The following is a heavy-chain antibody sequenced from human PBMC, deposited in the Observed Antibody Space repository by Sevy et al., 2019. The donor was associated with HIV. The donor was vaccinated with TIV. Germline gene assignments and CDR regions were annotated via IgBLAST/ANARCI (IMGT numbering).Heavy chain of an antibody. CDR1: GFNFNTFA. CDR2: ISGSSYST. CDR3: VKEGEGYNYDSSGSFGL. Sequence: RGSLRLSCAASGFNFNTFAMSWVRQAPGKGLEWVSAISGSSYSTYYANSVKGRFTISRDNSKNTLYLQLNSLRAEDTAVYYCVKEGEGYNYDSSGSFGLWGQGTLVTVSS. J-gene: IGHJ4*02. D-gene: IGHD3-22*01. V-gene: IGHV3-23*01.